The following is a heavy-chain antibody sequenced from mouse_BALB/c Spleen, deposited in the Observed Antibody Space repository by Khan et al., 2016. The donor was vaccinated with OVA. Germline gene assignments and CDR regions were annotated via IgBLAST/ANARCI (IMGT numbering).Heavy chain of an antibody. J-gene: IGHJ3*01. D-gene: IGHD2-1*01. CDR3: AREDGNYGAFAY. CDR2: ISTYSGNS. Sequence: QVQLQQSGPELVRPGVSVKISCKGSGYTFTDYAMHWVKQSHAKSLEWIGIISTYSGNSNYNQRFKGKATMTVGSSSSTAYMELARLTSEDSAIYYCAREDGNYGAFAYWGQGTLVTVSA. CDR1: GYTFTDYA. V-gene: IGHV1S137*01.